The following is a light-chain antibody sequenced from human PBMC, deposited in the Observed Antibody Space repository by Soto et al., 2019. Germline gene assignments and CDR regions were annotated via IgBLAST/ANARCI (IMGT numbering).Light chain of an antibody. CDR1: QSIRSR. CDR3: QQCHSYSPT. CDR2: EAS. Sequence: DIQMTQSPSTLSASVGDRVTITCRASQSIRSRLAWYQQKPGKAPKLLIYEASSLESGVPSRLSGRGSGTEFTLTITSLQPDDFATYYCQQCHSYSPTFGGGTKVDIK. V-gene: IGKV1-5*03. J-gene: IGKJ4*01.